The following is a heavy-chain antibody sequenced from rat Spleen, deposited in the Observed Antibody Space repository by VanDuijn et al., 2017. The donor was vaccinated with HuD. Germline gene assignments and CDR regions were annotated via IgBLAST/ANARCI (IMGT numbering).Heavy chain of an antibody. J-gene: IGHJ2*01. CDR1: GFTFSNSG. D-gene: IGHD1-12*03. CDR2: ISPTGDST. Sequence: EVQLVESGGGLVQPGRSLKLSCAASGFTFSNSGMAWVRQTPTKGLEWVASISPTGDSTYYRDSVRDRFTISRDNAKSTLYLQMDSLTSEDTASYYCARHGYYDGYYHVFDYWGQGVMVTVSS. V-gene: IGHV5S13*01. CDR3: ARHGYYDGYYHVFDY.